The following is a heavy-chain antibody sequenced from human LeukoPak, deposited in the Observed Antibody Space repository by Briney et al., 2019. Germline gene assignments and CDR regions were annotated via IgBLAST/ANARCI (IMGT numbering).Heavy chain of an antibody. CDR1: GFTFTSYA. V-gene: IGHV3-23*01. J-gene: IGHJ4*02. Sequence: PGGSLRLSCAASGFTFTSYAMNWVRQAPGKGLEWVSGISGGGGSTYYADSVKGRFSISRDDSKNNLYLQMNSLRAEDTAVYYCAKAGGDIVLVVYALYPYYFDYWGQGTLVTVSS. D-gene: IGHD2-8*02. CDR3: AKAGGDIVLVVYALYPYYFDY. CDR2: ISGGGGST.